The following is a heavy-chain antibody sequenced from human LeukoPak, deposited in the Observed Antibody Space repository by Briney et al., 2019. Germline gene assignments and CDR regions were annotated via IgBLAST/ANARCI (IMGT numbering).Heavy chain of an antibody. V-gene: IGHV3-15*01. CDR3: TTEAVYYYDSSGNFDY. D-gene: IGHD3-22*01. CDR2: IKSKTEGGTT. Sequence: GGSLRLSCAASGFTFSNAWMSWVRQAPGKGLEWVGRIKSKTEGGTTDYAAPVKGRFTISRDDSKNTLYLQMNSLKTEDTVVYYCTTEAVYYYDSSGNFDYWGQGTLVNVSS. J-gene: IGHJ4*02. CDR1: GFTFSNAW.